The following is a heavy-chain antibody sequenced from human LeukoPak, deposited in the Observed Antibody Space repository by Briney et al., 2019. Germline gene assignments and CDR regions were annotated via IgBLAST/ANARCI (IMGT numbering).Heavy chain of an antibody. CDR1: GGSFSGYY. CDR3: ARRMITFGGVITGRAFDI. J-gene: IGHJ3*02. D-gene: IGHD3-16*02. Sequence: SETLSLTCAVYGGSFSGYYWSWIRQPPGKGLEWIGEINHSGSTNYNPSLKSRVTISVDTSKNQFSPKLSSVTAADTAVYYCARRMITFGGVITGRAFDIWGQGTMVTVSS. V-gene: IGHV4-34*01. CDR2: INHSGST.